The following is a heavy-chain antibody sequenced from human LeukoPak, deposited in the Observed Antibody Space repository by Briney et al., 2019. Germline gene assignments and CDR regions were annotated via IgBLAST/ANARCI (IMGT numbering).Heavy chain of an antibody. J-gene: IGHJ3*02. CDR2: IYYSGST. Sequence: SQTLSLTYTVSGGSISSGGYYWSWIRQHPGKGLEWIGHIYYSGSTYYNPSLKSRVTISVDTSKNQFSLKLSSVTAADTAVYYCASAAPMIHAFDIWGQGTMVTVSS. V-gene: IGHV4-31*03. CDR3: ASAAPMIHAFDI. CDR1: GGSISSGGYY. D-gene: IGHD2-15*01.